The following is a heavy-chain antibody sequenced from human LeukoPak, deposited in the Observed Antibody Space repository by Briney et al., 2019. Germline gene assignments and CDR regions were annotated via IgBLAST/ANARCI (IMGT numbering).Heavy chain of an antibody. J-gene: IGHJ4*02. Sequence: SETLSLTCTVSGGSISSSSYYWGWIRQPPGKGLEWIGSIYYSGGTYYNPSLKSRVTISVDTSKNQFSLKLSSVTAADTAVYYCARERTRRFDYWGQGTLVTVSS. D-gene: IGHD1-1*01. CDR1: GGSISSSSYY. CDR3: ARERTRRFDY. V-gene: IGHV4-39*01. CDR2: IYYSGGT.